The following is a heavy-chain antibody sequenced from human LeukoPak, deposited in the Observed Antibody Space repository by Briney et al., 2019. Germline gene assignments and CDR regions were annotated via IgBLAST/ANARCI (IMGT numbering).Heavy chain of an antibody. V-gene: IGHV4-30-2*01. D-gene: IGHD6-6*01. CDR3: AREGQQLVPPLDS. CDR2: IYHSGST. Sequence: SETLSLTCTVSGGSISSGGYYWSWIRQPPGKGLEWIGYIYHSGSTYYNPSLTSRVTIAIDTSKNQFSLKLSSVTAADSAVYFCAREGQQLVPPLDSWGQGTLVTVSS. J-gene: IGHJ4*02. CDR1: GGSISSGGYY.